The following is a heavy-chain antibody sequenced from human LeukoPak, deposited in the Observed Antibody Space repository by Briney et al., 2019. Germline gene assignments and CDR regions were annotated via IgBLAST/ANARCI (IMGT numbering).Heavy chain of an antibody. Sequence: GGSLRLSCAASGFTVSSNYMSWVRQAPGKGLEWVSVIYSGGSIYYADSVKGRFTISRDNSKNTLYLQMNSLRAEDTAVYYCASSGGYCSGGSCGAQAFDYWGQGTLVTVSS. V-gene: IGHV3-53*01. CDR1: GFTVSSNY. CDR2: IYSGGSI. D-gene: IGHD2-15*01. CDR3: ASSGGYCSGGSCGAQAFDY. J-gene: IGHJ4*02.